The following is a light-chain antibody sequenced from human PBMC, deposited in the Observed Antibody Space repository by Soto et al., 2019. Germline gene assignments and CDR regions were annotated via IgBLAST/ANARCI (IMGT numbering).Light chain of an antibody. CDR2: GAS. Sequence: EIVLSQSPGTLSLSPGERATLSCRASQSVSGSSLAWYQQKPGQAPRLLIYGASSRATDIPDRFSGSGSGIDFTLTISRLEPEDFAVYFCQQYGSLLTFGGGTKVEIK. J-gene: IGKJ4*01. CDR3: QQYGSLLT. V-gene: IGKV3-20*01. CDR1: QSVSGSS.